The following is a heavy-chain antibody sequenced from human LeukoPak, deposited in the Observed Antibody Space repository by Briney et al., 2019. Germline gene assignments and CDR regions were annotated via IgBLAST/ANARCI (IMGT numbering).Heavy chain of an antibody. Sequence: SETLSLTCTVSGGSISSYYWSWIRQPPGKGLEWIGYIYYSGSTNYNPPLKSRVTISVDTSKNQFSLKLSSVTAADTAVYYCARHEVRGVIILDYWGQGTLVTVSS. D-gene: IGHD3-10*01. CDR1: GGSISSYY. J-gene: IGHJ4*02. CDR2: IYYSGST. CDR3: ARHEVRGVIILDY. V-gene: IGHV4-59*08.